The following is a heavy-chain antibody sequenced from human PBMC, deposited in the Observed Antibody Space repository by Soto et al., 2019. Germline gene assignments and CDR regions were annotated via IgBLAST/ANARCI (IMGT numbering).Heavy chain of an antibody. CDR1: GDSFSNYA. J-gene: IGHJ6*02. CDR2: LIPVFGTS. V-gene: IGHV1-69*01. Sequence: QVQLVPSGAVVKKPGYSVTVSCRASGDSFSNYAVNWLRQAPGRGLEWNGGLIPVFGTSNYAQKFQGRVTITADESTSTAYMELSSLSAEDTAVYYCARAVRTGFYGMDVCGQGTTVTVSS. CDR3: ARAVRTGFYGMDV.